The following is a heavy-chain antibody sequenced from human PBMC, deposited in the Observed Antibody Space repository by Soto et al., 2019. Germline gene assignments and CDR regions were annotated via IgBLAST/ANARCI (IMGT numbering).Heavy chain of an antibody. D-gene: IGHD2-21*01. V-gene: IGHV4-61*01. CDR3: ARGLRGVVVVNAIPSYYGMDV. CDR2: IYYSGST. CDR1: GGSVSSGSYY. J-gene: IGHJ6*02. Sequence: PSETLSLTCTVSGGSVSSGSYYWSWIRQPPGKGLEWIGYIYYSGSTNYNPSLKSRATISVDTSKNQFSLKLSSVTAADTAVYYCARGLRGVVVVNAIPSYYGMDVWGQGTTVTVSS.